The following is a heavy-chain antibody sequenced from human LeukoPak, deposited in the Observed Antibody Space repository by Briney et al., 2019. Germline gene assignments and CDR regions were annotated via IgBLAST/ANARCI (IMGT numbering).Heavy chain of an antibody. CDR3: ATDQPQYYYDSSGYYD. CDR1: GCTFSSYS. D-gene: IGHD3-22*01. Sequence: PGGSLRLSCAASGCTFSSYSMNWVRQAPGKGLEWVSHISSSSSTIYYADSVEGRFTISRHNAKNPLYLQMNSLRAEDTAVYYCATDQPQYYYDSSGYYDWGQGTLVTVSS. J-gene: IGHJ4*02. V-gene: IGHV3-48*04. CDR2: ISSSSSTI.